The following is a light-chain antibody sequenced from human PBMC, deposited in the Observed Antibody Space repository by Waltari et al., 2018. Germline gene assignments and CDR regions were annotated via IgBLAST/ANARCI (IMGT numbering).Light chain of an antibody. J-gene: IGKJ3*01. CDR1: QSISSY. Sequence: DIQMTQSPSSLSASVGDRVTITCRESQSISSYLNWYQQKPGKAPKLLIYAASRLPSGVPSRFSGSGSGTDFTLTISSLQPEDFATYYCQQSYSTPDTFGPGTKVDIK. CDR2: AAS. V-gene: IGKV1-39*01. CDR3: QQSYSTPDT.